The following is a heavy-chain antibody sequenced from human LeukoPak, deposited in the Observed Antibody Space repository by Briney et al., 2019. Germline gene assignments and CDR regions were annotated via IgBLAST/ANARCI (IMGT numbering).Heavy chain of an antibody. J-gene: IGHJ4*02. D-gene: IGHD6-19*01. CDR2: ISSSSSTI. Sequence: GGSLRLSCAASGFTFSSYSMNWVRQAPGKGLEWVSYISSSSSTIYYADSVKGRFTISRDNAKNSLYLQMNSLRAEDTAVYYCAIDRYSSGWYTFDYWGQGTLVTVSS. CDR1: GFTFSSYS. CDR3: AIDRYSSGWYTFDY. V-gene: IGHV3-48*01.